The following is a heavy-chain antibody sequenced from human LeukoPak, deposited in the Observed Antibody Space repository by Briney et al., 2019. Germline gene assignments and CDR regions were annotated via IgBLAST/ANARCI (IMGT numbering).Heavy chain of an antibody. CDR3: ARDVWRVRGLSPSYYMDV. D-gene: IGHD6-19*01. J-gene: IGHJ6*03. CDR1: GFTFSDYY. CDR2: ISSSGSTI. Sequence: PGGSLRLSCAASGFTFSDYYMSWIRQAPGKGLEWVSYISSSGSTIYYADSVKGRFTISRDNAKNSLYLQMNSLRAEDTAVYYCARDVWRVRGLSPSYYMDVWGKGTTITVSS. V-gene: IGHV3-11*04.